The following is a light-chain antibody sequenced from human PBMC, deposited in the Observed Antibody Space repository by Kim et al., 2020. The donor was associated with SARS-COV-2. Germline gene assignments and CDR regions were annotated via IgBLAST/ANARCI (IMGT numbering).Light chain of an antibody. V-gene: IGLV2-18*02. CDR3: SSYTSSGTYV. CDR1: TSDFGSYDR. Sequence: GQSVTISCTGATSDFGSYDRVSWYQQPPGTAPKLMISEGSNRPSGVPNRFSGSKSGNTASLTISGLQAEDEADYYSSSYTSSGTYVFGTGTKVTVL. CDR2: EGS. J-gene: IGLJ1*01.